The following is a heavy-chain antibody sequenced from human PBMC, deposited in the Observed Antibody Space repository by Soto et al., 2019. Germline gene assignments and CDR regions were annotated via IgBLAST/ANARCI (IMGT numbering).Heavy chain of an antibody. J-gene: IGHJ1*01. CDR3: ARTDNVGYYQH. CDR2: IYHTGTT. D-gene: IGHD3-3*01. V-gene: IGHV4-38-2*01. CDR1: GXSLSSGEY. Sequence: XTLSLACAVSGXSLSSGEYWAWIRQPPGKGLEWIGSIYHTGTTYYNPSLKSRVTISVDTSENQFALKLNSVTAADSAVYYCARTDNVGYYQHFGQGRLVTVSS.